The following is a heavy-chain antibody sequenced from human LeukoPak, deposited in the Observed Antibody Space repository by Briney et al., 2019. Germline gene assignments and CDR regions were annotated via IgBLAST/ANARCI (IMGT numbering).Heavy chain of an antibody. Sequence: ASETLSLTCTVSGGSISSYYWSWIRQPPGKGLEWIGYIYYSGSTNYNPSLKSRVTISVDTSKNQFSLKLSSVTAADTAVYYCARVSLFSGYSSGLGDYWGQGTLVTVSS. CDR3: ARVSLFSGYSSGLGDY. CDR1: GGSISSYY. J-gene: IGHJ4*02. CDR2: IYYSGST. D-gene: IGHD6-19*01. V-gene: IGHV4-59*01.